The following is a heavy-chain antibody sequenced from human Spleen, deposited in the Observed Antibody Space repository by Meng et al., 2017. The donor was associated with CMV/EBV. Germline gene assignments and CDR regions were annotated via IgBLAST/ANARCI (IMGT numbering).Heavy chain of an antibody. CDR2: VHHSENT. Sequence: SITIANWWSWVRQAPRKGLEWIGEVHHSENTNYNPSLKSRVTISVDKSKNQFSLRLNFMTAADTAVYYCAKDRDRVGMTGRGAWPFDYWGQGILVTVSS. D-gene: IGHD3-9*01. CDR3: AKDRDRVGMTGRGAWPFDY. V-gene: IGHV4-4*02. CDR1: SITIANW. J-gene: IGHJ4*02.